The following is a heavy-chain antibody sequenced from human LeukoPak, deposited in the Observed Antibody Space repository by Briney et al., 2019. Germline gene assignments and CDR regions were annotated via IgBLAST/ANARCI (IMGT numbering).Heavy chain of an antibody. CDR3: AKDMGESYYYDSSGYYPFDY. CDR1: GFTFDDYA. CDR2: ISWNSGSI. D-gene: IGHD3-22*01. J-gene: IGHJ4*02. V-gene: IGHV3-9*01. Sequence: PGRSLRLSCAASGFTFDDYAMHWVRQAPGKGLEWVSGISWNSGSIGYADSVKGRFTISRDNAKNSLYLQMNSLRAEDTALYYCAKDMGESYYYDSSGYYPFDYWGQGTLVTVSS.